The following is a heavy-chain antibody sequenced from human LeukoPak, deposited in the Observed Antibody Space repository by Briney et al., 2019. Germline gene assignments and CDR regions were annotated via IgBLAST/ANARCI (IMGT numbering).Heavy chain of an antibody. D-gene: IGHD3-10*01. CDR2: MNPNSGNT. CDR3: ARDRKGSGIRKLGNWFDP. J-gene: IGHJ5*02. V-gene: IGHV1-8*01. CDR1: GYTFTSYD. Sequence: ASVKVSCKASGYTFTSYDINWVRQATGQGLEWMGWMNPNSGNTGYAQKFQGRVTMTRNTSISTAYMELSSLRSEDTAVYYCARDRKGSGIRKLGNWFDPWGQGTLVTVSS.